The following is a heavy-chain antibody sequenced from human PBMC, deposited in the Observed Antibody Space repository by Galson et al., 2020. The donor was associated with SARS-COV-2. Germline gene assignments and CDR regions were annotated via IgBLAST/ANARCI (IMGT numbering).Heavy chain of an antibody. J-gene: IGHJ3*02. D-gene: IGHD4-17*01. CDR1: GGSISNYY. Sequence: SETLSLTCTVSGGSISNYYWSWIRQTPGKGLEWIAYIFYSGNTNFNPSLKSRVTISADTSKNQLSLKLTSVTAADTAVYYCARHGPRTVTTGNAFTIWGPGTPVSVSS. V-gene: IGHV4-59*08. CDR2: IFYSGNT. CDR3: ARHGPRTVTTGNAFTI.